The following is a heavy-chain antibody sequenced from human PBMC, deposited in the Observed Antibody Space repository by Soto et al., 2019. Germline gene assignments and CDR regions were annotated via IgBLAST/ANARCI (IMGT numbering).Heavy chain of an antibody. CDR3: ARDRQRGYCTGGSCYSYFDY. CDR2: VDQSGST. V-gene: IGHV4-34*01. D-gene: IGHD2-15*01. Sequence: QVQLQQWGAGLLKPSETLSLTCAIYGGSFSGYYWSWIRQPPGMGLEWIGEVDQSGSTNYNPSLKSRVTISGDTSKNQFSLKLSSVTAADTAVYYCARDRQRGYCTGGSCYSYFDYWGQGALVIVSS. CDR1: GGSFSGYY. J-gene: IGHJ4*02.